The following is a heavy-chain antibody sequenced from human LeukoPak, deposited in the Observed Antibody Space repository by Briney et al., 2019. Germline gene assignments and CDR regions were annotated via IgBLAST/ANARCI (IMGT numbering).Heavy chain of an antibody. CDR1: GDSVSSNSVT. D-gene: IGHD2-2*01. Sequence: SQTLSLTCAISGDSVSSNSVTWNWISQSPSRGLEWLGRTYYRSTWYNDYAVSVRGRITVNPDTSKNQFSLHLNSVTPEDTAVYYCARRLTQYDCFDPWGQGILVTVSS. CDR3: ARRLTQYDCFDP. CDR2: TYYRSTWYN. J-gene: IGHJ5*02. V-gene: IGHV6-1*01.